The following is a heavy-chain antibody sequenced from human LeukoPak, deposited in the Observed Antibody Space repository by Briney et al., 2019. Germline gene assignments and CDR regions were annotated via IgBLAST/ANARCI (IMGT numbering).Heavy chain of an antibody. V-gene: IGHV3-21*01. Sequence: PGGSLRLSCAASGFTFSSYSMNWVRQAPGKGLEWVSSISSSSSYIYYADSVKGRFTISRDNAKNSLYLQMNSLRAEDTAVYYCARAFPKYSSFDYWGQGTLVTVSS. CDR2: ISSSSSYI. D-gene: IGHD6-19*01. CDR3: ARAFPKYSSFDY. CDR1: GFTFSSYS. J-gene: IGHJ4*02.